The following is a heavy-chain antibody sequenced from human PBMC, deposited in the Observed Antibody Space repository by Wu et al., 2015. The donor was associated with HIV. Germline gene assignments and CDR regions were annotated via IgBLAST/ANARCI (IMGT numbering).Heavy chain of an antibody. D-gene: IGHD3-16*01. CDR2: IIPIFATA. V-gene: IGHV1-69*05. Sequence: QVQLVQSGAEVKKPGSSVRVSCKASGGTFSNYAISWVRQAPGQGLEWMGGIIPIFATANYAQKFQGRVTMTRDTSTNTVNMQLGTLTSEDTAVYYCNRGMQQWVNDAFDIWGQGTMVTVSS. CDR3: NRGMQQWVNDAFDI. CDR1: GGTFSNYA. J-gene: IGHJ3*02.